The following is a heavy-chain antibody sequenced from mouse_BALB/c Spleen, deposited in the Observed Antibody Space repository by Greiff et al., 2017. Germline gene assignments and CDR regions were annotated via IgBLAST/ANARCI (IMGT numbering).Heavy chain of an antibody. J-gene: IGHJ4*01. CDR3: ARYHYGSSYEDYAMDY. CDR1: GYTFSSYW. V-gene: IGHV1-9*01. CDR2: ILPGSGST. Sequence: QVQLQQSGAELMKPGASVKISCKATGYTFSSYWIEWVKQRPGHGLEWIGEILPGSGSTNYNEKFKGKATFTADTSSNTAYMQLSSLTSEDSAVYYCARYHYGSSYEDYAMDYWGQGTSVTVSS. D-gene: IGHD1-1*01.